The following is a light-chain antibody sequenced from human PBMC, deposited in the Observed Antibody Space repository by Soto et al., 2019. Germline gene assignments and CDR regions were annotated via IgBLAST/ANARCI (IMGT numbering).Light chain of an antibody. J-gene: IGKJ3*01. V-gene: IGKV4-1*01. CDR1: QSVLYSSNRKNY. CDR2: WAS. CDR3: QQYYSTPFT. Sequence: DIVMTQSPDSLAVSLGERTTINCKSSQSVLYSSNRKNYLAWYQRKPGQPPKLLIYWASTRESGVPARFSGSGSGTDFTLTISSLQADDVAVYYCQQYYSTPFTFGPGTKVEIK.